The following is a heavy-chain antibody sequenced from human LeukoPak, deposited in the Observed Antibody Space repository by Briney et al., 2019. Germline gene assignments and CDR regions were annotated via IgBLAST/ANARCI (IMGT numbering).Heavy chain of an antibody. D-gene: IGHD3-22*01. J-gene: IGHJ3*02. Sequence: GGSLRLSCAASGFTFSSYWMHWVRQAPGKWLVWVSRINSDGSSTSYADSVKGRFTISRDNAKNTLYLQMNSLRAEDTAVYYCARAYYDSSGYYYDAFDIWGQGTMVTVSS. CDR3: ARAYYDSSGYYYDAFDI. V-gene: IGHV3-74*01. CDR2: INSDGSST. CDR1: GFTFSSYW.